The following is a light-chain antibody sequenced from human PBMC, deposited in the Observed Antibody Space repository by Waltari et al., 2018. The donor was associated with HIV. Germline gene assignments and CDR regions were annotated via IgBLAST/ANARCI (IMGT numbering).Light chain of an antibody. CDR1: QSLYNSNNKNS. CDR3: QQHDVSPYT. CDR2: WAS. J-gene: IGKJ2*01. Sequence: DIVLTQSPDSLDVSLGERATINCRFRQSLYNSNNKNSLAWYQQKPGQPPKLLIYWASTRNSGVPDRFTGSGSGTDFTLSISSLQAEDVAVYYCQQHDVSPYTFGQGTKV. V-gene: IGKV4-1*01.